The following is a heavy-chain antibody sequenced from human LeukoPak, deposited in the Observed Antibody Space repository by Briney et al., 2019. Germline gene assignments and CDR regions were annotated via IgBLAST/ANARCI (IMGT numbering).Heavy chain of an antibody. CDR1: GLTFRSYA. Sequence: GGSLRLSCVASGLTFRSYAMNWVRQASGKGLEWVSGITDSGRKTYYADSVKCRFSISRDNSKNTLYLQMSDLRAEDTAVYYCAKITMATTPNYWGQGTLVTVSS. CDR2: ITDSGRKT. D-gene: IGHD3-10*01. J-gene: IGHJ4*02. CDR3: AKITMATTPNY. V-gene: IGHV3-23*01.